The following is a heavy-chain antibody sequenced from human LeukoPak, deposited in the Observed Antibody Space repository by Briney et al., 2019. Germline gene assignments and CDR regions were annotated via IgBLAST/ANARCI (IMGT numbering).Heavy chain of an antibody. J-gene: IGHJ5*02. V-gene: IGHV4-59*12. Sequence: NSSETLSLTCTVSGGSISNNYWSWFRQPPGKGLEWIGYIYYSGSTNYNPSLKSRVTISVDTSKNQFSLRLSSVTAADTAVYYCARLQYCSGTSCYWFDPWGQGTLVTVSS. CDR1: GGSISNNY. CDR2: IYYSGST. CDR3: ARLQYCSGTSCYWFDP. D-gene: IGHD2-2*01.